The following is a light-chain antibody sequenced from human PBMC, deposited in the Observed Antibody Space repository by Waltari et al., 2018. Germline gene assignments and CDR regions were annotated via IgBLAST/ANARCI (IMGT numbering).Light chain of an antibody. CDR2: KAS. CDR3: QQYNSYPWT. CDR1: QSISSW. Sequence: DIQMTQSPSTLSASVGDRVTITCRASQSISSWLAWYQQKPGKAPNFLIYKASNLQSGGPSRFSGSGSGTEFTLTISSLQPDDFATYYCQQYNSYPWTFGQGTKVEIK. J-gene: IGKJ1*01. V-gene: IGKV1-5*03.